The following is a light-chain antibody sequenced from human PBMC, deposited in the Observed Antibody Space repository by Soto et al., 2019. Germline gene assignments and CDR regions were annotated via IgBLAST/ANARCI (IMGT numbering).Light chain of an antibody. CDR3: QQYNNWPPMYT. J-gene: IGKJ2*01. V-gene: IGKV3-15*01. CDR2: GAS. Sequence: EIGMTQSQATLSVSPGERATHSCRASQSVSSNVAWYQQKPGQVPRLLIYGASTRATGIPARFSGSGSGTEFTLTISSLQSEDFAVYYCQQYNNWPPMYTFGQGTKLEIK. CDR1: QSVSSN.